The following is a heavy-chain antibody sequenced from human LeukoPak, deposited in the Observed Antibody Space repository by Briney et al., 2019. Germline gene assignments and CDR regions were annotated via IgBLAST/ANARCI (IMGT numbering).Heavy chain of an antibody. CDR2: INHSGST. V-gene: IGHV4-34*01. CDR3: ARGGVVVVVAATTNWFDP. D-gene: IGHD2-15*01. Sequence: SETLSLTCAVYGGSFSGYYWSWIRQPPGKGLEWIGEINHSGSTNYNPSLKSRVTISVDTSKNQFSLKLSSVTAADTAVYYCARGGVVVVVAATTNWFDPWGQGTLVTVSS. J-gene: IGHJ5*02. CDR1: GGSFSGYY.